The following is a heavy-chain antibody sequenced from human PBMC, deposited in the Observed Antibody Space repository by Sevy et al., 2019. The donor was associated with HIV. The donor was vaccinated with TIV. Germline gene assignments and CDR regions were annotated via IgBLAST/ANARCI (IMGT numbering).Heavy chain of an antibody. V-gene: IGHV3-23*01. Sequence: GGSLRLSCAASAFTFSNYAMTWVRQAPGKGLEWVSTISGSGANTYYADSVKGRFTISRDNSKNTLYLQMISLRAEDTAVFYCAKGRVGGGNYFFRFQHWGQGTLVTVSS. CDR3: AKGRVGGGNYFFRFQH. CDR1: AFTFSNYA. J-gene: IGHJ1*01. D-gene: IGHD1-26*01. CDR2: ISGSGANT.